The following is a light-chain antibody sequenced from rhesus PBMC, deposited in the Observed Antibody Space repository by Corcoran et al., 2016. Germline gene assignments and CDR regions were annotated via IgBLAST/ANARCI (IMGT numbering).Light chain of an antibody. V-gene: IGLV3-43*01. J-gene: IGLJ1*01. Sequence: SSGLTQEPALSVALGQTVRMTCQGDSLKTFHPSWYQQKPGQVPVLVVYANNYRHSGIPERFSGSWSGNTASLTITETQVEDEADYYCQSWDGTGYVFGTGTRLTVL. CDR1: SLKTFH. CDR3: QSWDGTGYV. CDR2: ANN.